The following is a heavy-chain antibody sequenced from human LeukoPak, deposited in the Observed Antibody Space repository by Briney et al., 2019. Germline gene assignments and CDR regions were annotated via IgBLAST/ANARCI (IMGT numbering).Heavy chain of an antibody. J-gene: IGHJ4*02. CDR1: GYTFTGYY. Sequence: ASVKVSCKASGYTFTGYYMHWVRQAPGHGLDWMGRVNPNSGGTNYAQKFQGRVTMTRDTSISTAYMELSRLRSDDTAVYYCARVFSKGIAVAGTQRGLGYWGQGTLVTVSS. CDR3: ARVFSKGIAVAGTQRGLGY. CDR2: VNPNSGGT. D-gene: IGHD6-19*01. V-gene: IGHV1-2*06.